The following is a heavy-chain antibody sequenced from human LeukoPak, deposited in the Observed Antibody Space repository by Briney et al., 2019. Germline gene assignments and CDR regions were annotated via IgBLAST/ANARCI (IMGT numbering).Heavy chain of an antibody. CDR1: GYTFTSYG. V-gene: IGHV1-18*01. Sequence: ASVKVSCKASGYTFTSYGISWVRQAPGQGLEWMGWISAYNGNTNYAQKLQGRVTITADESTSTAYMELSSLRSEDTAVFYCARISLGAIWGYYYGMDVWGQGTTVTVSS. D-gene: IGHD1-26*01. J-gene: IGHJ6*02. CDR2: ISAYNGNT. CDR3: ARISLGAIWGYYYGMDV.